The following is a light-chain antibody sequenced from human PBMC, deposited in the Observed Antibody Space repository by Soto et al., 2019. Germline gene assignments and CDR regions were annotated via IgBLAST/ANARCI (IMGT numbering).Light chain of an antibody. Sequence: IQMTQSPSTLSASVGDSVTVTCRASQSISTWLAWYQPKPGRAPKLLIYDSSSLESGVPSRFSGSGSGTDVTLTISGLQPDDVATDYCQQYHTFSIAVGQGTRLEIK. CDR3: QQYHTFSIA. CDR1: QSISTW. CDR2: DSS. J-gene: IGKJ5*01. V-gene: IGKV1-5*01.